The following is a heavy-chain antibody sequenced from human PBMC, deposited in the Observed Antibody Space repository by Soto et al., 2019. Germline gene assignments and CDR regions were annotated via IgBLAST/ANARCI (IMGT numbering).Heavy chain of an antibody. V-gene: IGHV3-11*01. CDR1: GFTFSDYY. J-gene: IGHJ6*03. Sequence: GGSLRLSCAASGFTFSDYYMSWIRQAPGKGLEWVSYISSSGSTIYYADSVKGRFTISRDNAKDSLYLQVNSLRAEDTAVYYCARGYRRTRYYYYYMDVWGKGTTVTVSS. D-gene: IGHD5-18*01. CDR2: ISSSGSTI. CDR3: ARGYRRTRYYYYYMDV.